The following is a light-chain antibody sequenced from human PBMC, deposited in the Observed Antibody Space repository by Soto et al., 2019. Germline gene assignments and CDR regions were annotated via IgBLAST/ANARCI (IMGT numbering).Light chain of an antibody. CDR2: AAS. CDR3: QQTYNPPRT. V-gene: IGKV1-39*01. J-gene: IGKJ1*01. Sequence: DIQMTQSPSSLSASVGDRVTITCRASETIASYVNWYQPRPGKAPKLLIYAASTLQSGVPSRFGGSGSRKDFTLTIPSLQPEDFATYFCQQTYNPPRTFGQGTKV. CDR1: ETIASY.